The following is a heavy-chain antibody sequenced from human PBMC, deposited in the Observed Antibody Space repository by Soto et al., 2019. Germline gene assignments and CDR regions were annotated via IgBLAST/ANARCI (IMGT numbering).Heavy chain of an antibody. CDR2: ISTLSGKT. CDR1: RYTFTSHG. Sequence: QIQLVQSGGGVKTPGASVKVSCTTSRYTFTSHGIAWVRQAPGQGLEWMGWISTLSGKTDYAQKFQRRVPMTADSLTSTVDMELRSLRPDDTAVYFCARLLTEGATFREDAFDLWGQGTTVTVSS. CDR3: ARLLTEGATFREDAFDL. J-gene: IGHJ3*01. D-gene: IGHD3-9*01. V-gene: IGHV1-18*01.